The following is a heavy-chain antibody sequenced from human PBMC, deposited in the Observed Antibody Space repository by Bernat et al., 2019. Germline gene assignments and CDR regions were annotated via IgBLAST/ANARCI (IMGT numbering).Heavy chain of an antibody. CDR1: GFTFSSYA. D-gene: IGHD2-15*01. Sequence: EVQLVESGGGLVQPGGSLRLSCAASGFTFSSYAMSWVRQAPGKGLEWVSAFSGSGGSTSYAGSVKGRFTISRDNTKNTLYLQMNSLRAEDTAVYYCAKKFVVAEYYFDYWAREPWSPSPQ. J-gene: IGHJ4*02. V-gene: IGHV3-23*04. CDR2: FSGSGGST. CDR3: AKKFVVAEYYFDY.